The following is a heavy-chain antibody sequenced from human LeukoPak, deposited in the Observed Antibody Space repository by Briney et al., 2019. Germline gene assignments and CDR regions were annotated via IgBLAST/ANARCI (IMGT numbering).Heavy chain of an antibody. D-gene: IGHD2-2*01. Sequence: GGSLRLSCAASGFTFSSYAMHWVRRAPGKGLEWVAVISYDGSNKYYADSVKGRFTISRDNSKNTLYLQMNSLRAEDTAVYYCARDELRYCSSTSCWTPDYWGQGTLVTVSS. V-gene: IGHV3-30-3*01. CDR1: GFTFSSYA. J-gene: IGHJ4*02. CDR2: ISYDGSNK. CDR3: ARDELRYCSSTSCWTPDY.